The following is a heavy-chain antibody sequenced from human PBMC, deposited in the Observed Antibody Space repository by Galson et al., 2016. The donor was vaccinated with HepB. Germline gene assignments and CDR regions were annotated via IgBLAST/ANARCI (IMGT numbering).Heavy chain of an antibody. D-gene: IGHD3-22*01. V-gene: IGHV4-61*02. CDR1: GGSISSGNYY. J-gene: IGHJ4*02. CDR3: ARGSYYYDSTGYHAWGFEDS. Sequence: LSLTCTVSGGSISSGNYYWSWIRQSAGKGLEWIGRIYTSGSTNYSPSLKSRVTISVDTSRNQFSLRLSSVTPADTAVYYCARGSYYYDSTGYHAWGFEDSWGQGTLVTVSS. CDR2: IYTSGST.